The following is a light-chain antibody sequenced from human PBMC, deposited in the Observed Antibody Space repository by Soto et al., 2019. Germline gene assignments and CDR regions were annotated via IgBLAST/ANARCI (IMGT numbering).Light chain of an antibody. V-gene: IGLV1-40*01. CDR1: SSNIGAGYD. Sequence: QSVLTQPPSVSGAPGQRVTISCTGSSSNIGAGYDVHWYQQLPGTAPKLLIYGNSNRPSGVPDRFSGSKSGTSASLAITGLQAEDEADYYCQSYDSSLSGSYVFGTGTQVTV. CDR3: QSYDSSLSGSYV. CDR2: GNS. J-gene: IGLJ1*01.